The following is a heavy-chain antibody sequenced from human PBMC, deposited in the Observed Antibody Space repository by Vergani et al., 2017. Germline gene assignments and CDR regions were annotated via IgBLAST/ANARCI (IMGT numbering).Heavy chain of an antibody. J-gene: IGHJ6*03. V-gene: IGHV4-30-4*08. CDR1: GGSLSSGDYY. CDR2: IYSSWST. D-gene: IGHD4-17*01. CDR3: AREVPTTLTISYMDV. Sequence: QVQLQESGPGLVKTSQTLSLTCTVSGGSLSSGDYYWSWIRQPPGKGLGWIGYIYSSWSTNYNPSLKRRVTISVDTSKTQFSLKLSSVTAADTAVYYCAREVPTTLTISYMDVWGKGTTVTVSS.